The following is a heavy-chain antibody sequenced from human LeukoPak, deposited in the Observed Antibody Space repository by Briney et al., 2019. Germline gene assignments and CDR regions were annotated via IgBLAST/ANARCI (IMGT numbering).Heavy chain of an antibody. V-gene: IGHV1-46*01. CDR2: INPSGGST. D-gene: IGHD3-10*01. J-gene: IGHJ5*02. Sequence: GASVKVSCKASGYTFTSYDINWVRQAPGQGLEWMGIINPSGGSTSYAQKFQGRVTMTRDTSTSTVYMELSSLRSEDTAVYYCARAETYYYGSGSSNWFDPWGQGTLVTVSS. CDR3: ARAETYYYGSGSSNWFDP. CDR1: GYTFTSYD.